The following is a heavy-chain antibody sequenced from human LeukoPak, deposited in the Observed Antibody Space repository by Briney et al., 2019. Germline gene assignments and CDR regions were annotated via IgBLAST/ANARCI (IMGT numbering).Heavy chain of an antibody. CDR1: GFTFSSYW. CDR2: ISGSGGST. CDR3: ASFTREWLLSPVDY. J-gene: IGHJ4*02. V-gene: IGHV3-23*01. D-gene: IGHD3-3*01. Sequence: GGSLRLSCAASGFTFSSYWMHWVRQAPGKGLEWVSAISGSGGSTYYADSVKGRFTISRDNSKNTLYLQMNSLRAEDTAVYYCASFTREWLLSPVDYWGQGTLVTVSS.